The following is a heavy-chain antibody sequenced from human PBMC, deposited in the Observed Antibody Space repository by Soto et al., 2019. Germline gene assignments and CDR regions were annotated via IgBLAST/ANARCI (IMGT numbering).Heavy chain of an antibody. Sequence: ASVKVSCKASGYTLTSYAMHWVRQAPGQRLEWMGWINAGNGNTKYSQKFQGRVTITRDTSASTAYMELSGLRSEDTAVYYCARAGIVERNYYYYYGMDVWGQGTTVTVSS. CDR2: INAGNGNT. D-gene: IGHD2-15*01. CDR1: GYTLTSYA. J-gene: IGHJ6*02. V-gene: IGHV1-3*01. CDR3: ARAGIVERNYYYYYGMDV.